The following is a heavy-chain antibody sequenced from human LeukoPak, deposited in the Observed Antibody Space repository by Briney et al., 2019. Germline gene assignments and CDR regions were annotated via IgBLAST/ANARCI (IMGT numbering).Heavy chain of an antibody. CDR1: GFTFSDYY. J-gene: IGHJ4*02. CDR3: ARRRYVAGSDY. D-gene: IGHD6-19*01. CDR2: ISSGGSKI. Sequence: GGPLRLSCAASGFTFSDYYMSWIRQAPGKGLEWVSYISSGGSKIYYADSVKGRFTISRDNAKNSLYLQMNSLGAEDTAVYYCARRRYVAGSDYWGQGTLVTVSS. V-gene: IGHV3-11*01.